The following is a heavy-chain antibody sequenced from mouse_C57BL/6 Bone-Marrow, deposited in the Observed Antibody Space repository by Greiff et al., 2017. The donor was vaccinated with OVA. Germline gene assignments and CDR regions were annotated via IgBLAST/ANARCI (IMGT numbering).Heavy chain of an antibody. J-gene: IGHJ1*03. CDR2: ISNLAYSI. V-gene: IGHV5-15*01. D-gene: IGHD2-2*01. CDR1: GFTFSDYG. Sequence: EVKLMESGGGLVQPGGSLKLSCAASGFTFSDYGMAWVRQAPRKGPEWVAFISNLAYSIYYADTVTGRFTISGENAKNTLYLDMSSLRSEDTAMYYCAREGYPLCWYLYVWGTGTTVTVSS. CDR3: AREGYPLCWYLYV.